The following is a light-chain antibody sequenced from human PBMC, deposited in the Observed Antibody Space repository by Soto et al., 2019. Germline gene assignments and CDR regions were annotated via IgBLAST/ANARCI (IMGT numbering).Light chain of an antibody. Sequence: QSVLTQPPFGSVSPGQSVSICCPGTSRHVGGYNWVSWYEQHPGKAPKFMIYEVNRRPSGVPDRFSGSKSGNTASLTISGLQTDDEADYYCASYAANNNPVIFGGGTKVTVL. CDR2: EVN. CDR3: ASYAANNNPVI. J-gene: IGLJ2*01. V-gene: IGLV2-8*01. CDR1: SRHVGGYNW.